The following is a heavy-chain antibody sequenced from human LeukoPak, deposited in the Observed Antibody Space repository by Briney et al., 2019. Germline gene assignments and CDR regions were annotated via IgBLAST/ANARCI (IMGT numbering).Heavy chain of an antibody. J-gene: IGHJ5*02. CDR1: GFTFSSYA. V-gene: IGHV3-30-3*01. CDR2: ISNDGSNK. D-gene: IGHD6-19*01. CDR3: ARGRRMNSSGLNWFEL. Sequence: PGGSLRLSCAASGFTFSSYAMHWVRQAPGKGLEWVAVISNDGSNKYYADSAKGRFTISRDNSKNTLYLQMNRLRAEDTAVYYCARGRRMNSSGLNWFELWGEGTLVTVSS.